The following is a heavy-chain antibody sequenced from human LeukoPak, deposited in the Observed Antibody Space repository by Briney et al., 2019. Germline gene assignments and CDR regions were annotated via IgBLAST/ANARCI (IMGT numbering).Heavy chain of an antibody. Sequence: PGGSLRLSCAASGFTFSSYAMSWVRQVLGKGLEWVSSITTSGGSTYYPDSVKGRFTISRDNSKNTLYLQMNSLRAEDTAVYYCARRDTSGSYYFDYWGQGTLVTVSS. V-gene: IGHV3-23*01. J-gene: IGHJ4*02. CDR3: ARRDTSGSYYFDY. D-gene: IGHD6-19*01. CDR2: ITTSGGST. CDR1: GFTFSSYA.